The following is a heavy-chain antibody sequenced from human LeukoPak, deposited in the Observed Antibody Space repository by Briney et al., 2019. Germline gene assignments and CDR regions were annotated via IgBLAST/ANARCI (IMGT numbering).Heavy chain of an antibody. Sequence: GGSLRLSCVVSGFTFSDYYMSWIRQAPGKGLEWLSYISSSGSTIYYADSVKGRFTISRDNAKDSLFLHMNSLRAEDTAVYYCARDVWGCSGYDPQATIDYSGQGTLVTVSS. CDR2: ISSSGSTI. CDR1: GFTFSDYY. CDR3: ARDVWGCSGYDPQATIDY. D-gene: IGHD5-12*01. V-gene: IGHV3-11*01. J-gene: IGHJ4*02.